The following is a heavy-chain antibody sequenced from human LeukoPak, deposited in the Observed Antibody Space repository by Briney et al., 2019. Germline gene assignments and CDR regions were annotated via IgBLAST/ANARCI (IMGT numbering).Heavy chain of an antibody. V-gene: IGHV3-9*01. CDR2: ISWNSGSI. CDR3: AKDIYGAVAGMGWFDP. J-gene: IGHJ5*02. D-gene: IGHD6-19*01. CDR1: GFTFDDYA. Sequence: PGGSLRLSCAASGFTFDDYAMHWVRQAPGKCLEWVSGISWNSGSIGYADSVKGRFTISRDNAKNSLYLQMNSLRAEDTALYYCAKDIYGAVAGMGWFDPWGQGTLVTVSS.